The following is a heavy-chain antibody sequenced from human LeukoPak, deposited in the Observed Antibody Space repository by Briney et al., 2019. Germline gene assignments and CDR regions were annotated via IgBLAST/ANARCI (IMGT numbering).Heavy chain of an antibody. CDR3: VVGYYGSGSYPSYYYYGMDV. J-gene: IGHJ6*02. CDR2: ISGSGGST. D-gene: IGHD3-10*01. V-gene: IGHV3-23*01. Sequence: GGSLRLSCAASGFTFSSYAMSWVRQAPGKGLEWLSAISGSGGSTYYADSVKGLFTISRDNSKNTLYLQMNSLRAEDTAVYYCVVGYYGSGSYPSYYYYGMDVWGQGTTVTVSS. CDR1: GFTFSSYA.